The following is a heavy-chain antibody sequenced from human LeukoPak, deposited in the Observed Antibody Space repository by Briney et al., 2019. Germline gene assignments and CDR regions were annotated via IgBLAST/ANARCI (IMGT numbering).Heavy chain of an antibody. CDR3: AREVGLSGYYDSSGDWYFDL. CDR2: IDYSGST. Sequence: SETLSLTCTVSGGSISSGGYYWSWIRQHPGKGLEWIGYIDYSGSTYYNPSLKSRVTISVDTSKNQFSRKLSAVTAADTAVYYCAREVGLSGYYDSSGDWYFDLWGRGTLVTVSS. V-gene: IGHV4-31*03. D-gene: IGHD3-22*01. CDR1: GGSISSGGYY. J-gene: IGHJ2*01.